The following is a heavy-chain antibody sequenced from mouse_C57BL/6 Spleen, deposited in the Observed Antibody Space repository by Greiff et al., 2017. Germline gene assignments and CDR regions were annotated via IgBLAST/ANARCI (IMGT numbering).Heavy chain of an antibody. CDR3: TRAWSNFGYFDV. D-gene: IGHD2-5*01. J-gene: IGHJ1*03. CDR1: GYTFTSYW. CDR2: IYPGNSDT. V-gene: IGHV1-5*01. Sequence: VQLQQSGTVLARPGASVKMSCKTSGYTFTSYWMHWVKQRPGQGLEWIGAIYPGNSDTSYNQKFKGKAKLTAVTSASTAYMELSSLTNEDSAVYYCTRAWSNFGYFDVWGTGTTVTVSS.